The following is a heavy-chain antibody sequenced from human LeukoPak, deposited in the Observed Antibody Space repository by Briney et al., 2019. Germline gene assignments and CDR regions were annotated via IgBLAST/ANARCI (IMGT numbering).Heavy chain of an antibody. CDR2: INPSAGST. CDR1: GYAFTSYH. CDR3: ARGFEGGAAGL. V-gene: IGHV1-46*01. J-gene: IGHJ4*02. Sequence: ASVKVSCKASGYAFTSYHIHWVRQAPGQGLDWTGIINPSAGSTNYAQKFQGRVTMIRATSTSTVYMELSSLRSEDTAVYYCARGFEGGAAGLWGQGTLVTVSS. D-gene: IGHD1-26*01.